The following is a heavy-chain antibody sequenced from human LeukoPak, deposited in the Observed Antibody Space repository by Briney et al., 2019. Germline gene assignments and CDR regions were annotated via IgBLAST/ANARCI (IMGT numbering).Heavy chain of an antibody. Sequence: PSETLSLTCTVSGGSISSSSYYWGWIRQPPGKGLEWIGSIYYSGSTYYNPSLKSRVTISVDTSKNQFSLKLSSVTAADTAVYYCARQIRWLRYWFDPWGQGTLVTVSS. J-gene: IGHJ5*02. CDR3: ARQIRWLRYWFDP. D-gene: IGHD5-12*01. CDR2: IYYSGST. CDR1: GGSISSSSYY. V-gene: IGHV4-39*07.